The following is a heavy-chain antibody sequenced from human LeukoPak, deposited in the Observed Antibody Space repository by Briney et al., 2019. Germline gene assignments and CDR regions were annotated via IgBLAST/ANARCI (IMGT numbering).Heavy chain of an antibody. CDR2: IYYSGST. CDR3: ARVYYDSSGYQPRYFDY. J-gene: IGHJ4*02. CDR1: GDSISSYY. D-gene: IGHD3-22*01. V-gene: IGHV4-59*01. Sequence: SETLSLTCTVSGDSISSYYWSWIRQPPGKGLEWIGYIYYSGSTNYNPSLKSRVTISVDTSKNQFSLKLSSVTAADTAVYYCARVYYDSSGYQPRYFDYWGQGTLVTVSS.